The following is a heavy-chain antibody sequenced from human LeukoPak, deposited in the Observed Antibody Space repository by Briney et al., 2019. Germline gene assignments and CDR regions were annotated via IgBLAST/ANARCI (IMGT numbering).Heavy chain of an antibody. V-gene: IGHV4-39*07. D-gene: IGHD5-18*01. CDR1: GGSISNSDYY. Sequence: KTSETLSLTCSVSGGSISNSDYYWAWIRQPPGKGLEWIGTIYYSGSTYYNPSLKSRVTMSVDTSKNQFSLNLSSVTAADTAVYYCARVHSYAVTFDYWGQGTLVTVSS. CDR2: IYYSGST. CDR3: ARVHSYAVTFDY. J-gene: IGHJ4*02.